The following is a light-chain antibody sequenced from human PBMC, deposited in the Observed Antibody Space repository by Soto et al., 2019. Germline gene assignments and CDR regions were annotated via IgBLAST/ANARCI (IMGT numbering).Light chain of an antibody. Sequence: EIVLTQSPGTLSSSPGERATLSCRARQSVRNNYLAWYQQKPGQPPRFLIYDVSTRAAGIPDRFSGSGSGTDFTLTISRLEPEDFAVYYCQQYGSTPLTFGGGTKVEIE. CDR3: QQYGSTPLT. CDR2: DVS. J-gene: IGKJ4*01. V-gene: IGKV3-20*01. CDR1: QSVRNNY.